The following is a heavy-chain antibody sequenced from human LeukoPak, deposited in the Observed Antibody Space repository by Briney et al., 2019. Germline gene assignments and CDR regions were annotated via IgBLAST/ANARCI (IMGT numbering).Heavy chain of an antibody. V-gene: IGHV4-34*01. CDR2: INHSGST. CDR3: ARPYEYSSSSGYYVDY. J-gene: IGHJ4*02. D-gene: IGHD6-6*01. Sequence: PSETLSLTCVVSGGSFSGYYWRWIRQPPGKGLEWIGEINHSGSTNYNPSLKSRVTISVDTSKNQFSLKLSSVTAADTAVYYCARPYEYSSSSGYYVDYWGQGTLVTVSS. CDR1: GGSFSGYY.